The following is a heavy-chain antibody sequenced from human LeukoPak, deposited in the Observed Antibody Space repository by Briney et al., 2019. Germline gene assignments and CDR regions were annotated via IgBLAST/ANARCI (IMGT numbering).Heavy chain of an antibody. J-gene: IGHJ5*02. V-gene: IGHV3-11*04. CDR2: ISSSGSTI. Sequence: GGSLRLSCAASGFTFSDYYMSWIRQAPGKGLEWVSYISSSGSTIYYADSVKGRFTISRDNAKNSLYLQMNSLRAEDTAVYYCAKDVPMVRTPRGWFDPWGQGTLVTVSS. CDR3: AKDVPMVRTPRGWFDP. CDR1: GFTFSDYY. D-gene: IGHD3-10*01.